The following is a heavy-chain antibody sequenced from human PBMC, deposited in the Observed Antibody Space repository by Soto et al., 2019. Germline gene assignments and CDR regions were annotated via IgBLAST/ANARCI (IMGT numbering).Heavy chain of an antibody. CDR3: AKSTGDTWTTNYFDY. CDR1: GFTFSIYS. Sequence: GGSLRLSRAASGFTFSIYSMSWVRQAPGKGLEWVSGISATGGSKHYADSVRGRFAISRDNFKATLFLYMNSLRAEDTAVYYCAKSTGDTWTTNYFDYWGKGILVTVSS. V-gene: IGHV3-23*01. CDR2: ISATGGSK. D-gene: IGHD4-4*01. J-gene: IGHJ4*02.